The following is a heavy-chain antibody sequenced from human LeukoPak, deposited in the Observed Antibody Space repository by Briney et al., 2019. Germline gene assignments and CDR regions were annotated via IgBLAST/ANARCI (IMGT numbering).Heavy chain of an antibody. Sequence: SETLSLTCAVYGGSFSGYYWSWIRQPPGKGLEWIGEINHSGSTNYNPSLKSRVTISVDTSKNQFSLKLSSVTAADTAVYYCARGRRGWFGELYYWGQETLVTVSS. CDR1: GGSFSGYY. D-gene: IGHD3-10*01. CDR3: ARGRRGWFGELYY. CDR2: INHSGST. V-gene: IGHV4-34*01. J-gene: IGHJ4*02.